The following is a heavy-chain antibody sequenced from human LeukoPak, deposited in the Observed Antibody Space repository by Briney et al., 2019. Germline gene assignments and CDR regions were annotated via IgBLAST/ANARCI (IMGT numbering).Heavy chain of an antibody. CDR3: ARDSTMVRGGIDY. Sequence: PSQTLSLTCAVSGGSISSGGYSWSWIRQPPGKGLEWIGYIYHSGSIYYNPSLKSRVTISVYRSKNQFSLKLSSVTAADTAVYYCARDSTMVRGGIDYWGQGTLVTVSS. CDR1: GGSISSGGYS. CDR2: IYHSGSI. J-gene: IGHJ4*02. V-gene: IGHV4-30-2*01. D-gene: IGHD3-10*01.